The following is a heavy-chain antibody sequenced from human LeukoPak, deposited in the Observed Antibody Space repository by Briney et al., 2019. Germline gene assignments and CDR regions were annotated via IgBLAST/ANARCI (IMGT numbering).Heavy chain of an antibody. CDR3: ARGYCSSTSCYSSDY. V-gene: IGHV1-69*13. D-gene: IGHD2-2*02. CDR1: GGTFSSYA. Sequence: SVKVSCKASGGTFSSYAISWVRQALGQGLEWMGGIIPIFGTANYAQKFQGRVTIIADESTSTAYMELSSLRSEDTAVYYCARGYCSSTSCYSSDYWGQGTLVTVSS. J-gene: IGHJ4*02. CDR2: IIPIFGTA.